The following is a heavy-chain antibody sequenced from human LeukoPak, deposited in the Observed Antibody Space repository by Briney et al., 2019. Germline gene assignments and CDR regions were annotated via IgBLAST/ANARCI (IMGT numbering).Heavy chain of an antibody. Sequence: PGGSLRLSCAASGFTFSSYSMNWVRQAPGKGLEWVSYISSSSSTIYYADSVKGRFTISRDNAKNSLYLQMNSLRAEDTAVYYCARDSGSGTYYWGQGTLVTVSS. CDR2: ISSSSSTI. CDR3: ARDSGSGTYY. CDR1: GFTFSSYS. D-gene: IGHD6-19*01. V-gene: IGHV3-48*04. J-gene: IGHJ4*02.